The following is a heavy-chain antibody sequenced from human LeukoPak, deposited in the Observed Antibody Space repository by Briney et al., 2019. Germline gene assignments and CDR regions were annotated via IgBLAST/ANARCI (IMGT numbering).Heavy chain of an antibody. D-gene: IGHD6-13*01. J-gene: IGHJ5*02. CDR1: GSSISAYY. CDR2: IYTSDNT. V-gene: IGHV4-4*07. Sequence: SETLSLTCTVSGSSISAYYWTWIRRPAGRGLEWIGRIYTSDNTDYNPSLKSRVIMSVDTSKNQFSLKLSSVTAADTAVYYCARATLRWIAAAGTAARLNWFDPWGQGTLVTVSS. CDR3: ARATLRWIAAAGTAARLNWFDP.